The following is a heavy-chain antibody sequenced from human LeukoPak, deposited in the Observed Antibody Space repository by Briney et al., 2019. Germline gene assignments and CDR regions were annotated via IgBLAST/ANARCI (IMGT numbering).Heavy chain of an antibody. D-gene: IGHD3-10*01. CDR2: ISYDGSNK. J-gene: IGHJ4*02. CDR1: GFTFSSYA. Sequence: GGSLRLSCAASGFTFSSYAMHWVRQAPGKGLEWVAVISYDGSNKYYADSVKGRFTISRDNSKNTLYLQMNSLRAEDTAVYYCARDGSGSSKMEYYFDYWGQGTLVTVSS. CDR3: ARDGSGSSKMEYYFDY. V-gene: IGHV3-30-3*01.